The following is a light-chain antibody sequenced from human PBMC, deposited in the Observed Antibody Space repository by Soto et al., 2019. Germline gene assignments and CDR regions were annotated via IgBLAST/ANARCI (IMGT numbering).Light chain of an antibody. CDR1: QSVTSSY. V-gene: IGKV3-20*01. CDR3: QKYGSSPWT. CDR2: VAS. J-gene: IGKJ1*01. Sequence: EIVLTQSPGTLSLSPGERASLSCRASQSVTSSYLAWYQQKPGQAPRLLIYVASNRATGIPDRFSGSGSGTDFTLTINRLEPEDFAVYYCQKYGSSPWTCGQGTKVEIK.